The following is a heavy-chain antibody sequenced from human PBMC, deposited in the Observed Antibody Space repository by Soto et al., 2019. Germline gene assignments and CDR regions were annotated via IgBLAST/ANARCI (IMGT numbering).Heavy chain of an antibody. CDR1: GFTFSSYS. J-gene: IGHJ4*02. CDR2: ISSSSSYI. CDR3: ARDTYTDLAVADNFDY. V-gene: IGHV3-21*01. Sequence: GGSLRLSCAASGFTFSSYSMNWVRQAPGKGLEWVSSISSSSSYIYYADSVKGRFTISRDNAKNSLYLQMNSLRAEDTAVYYCARDTYTDLAVADNFDYWGQGTLVTVSS. D-gene: IGHD6-19*01.